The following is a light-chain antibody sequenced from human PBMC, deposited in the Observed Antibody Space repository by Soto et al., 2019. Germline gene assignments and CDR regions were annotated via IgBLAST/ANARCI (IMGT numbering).Light chain of an antibody. V-gene: IGKV1-5*03. J-gene: IGKJ1*01. CDR1: QSISSW. CDR2: KDS. Sequence: DIQMTQSPSTLSASVGDRVTITCRASQSISSWLAWYQQKPGKAPNLLIYKDSSLESGVPSRFSGSGSGTEFTLTISSLQPDDFATYYCQQYNTYSTFGQGTKVDI. CDR3: QQYNTYST.